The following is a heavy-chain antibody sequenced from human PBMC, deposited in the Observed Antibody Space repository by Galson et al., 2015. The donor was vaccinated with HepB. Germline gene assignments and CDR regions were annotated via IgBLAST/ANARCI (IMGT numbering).Heavy chain of an antibody. CDR2: MNPNNGGT. Sequence: SVKVSCKASGYTFTGYYMHWVRQAPGQGLEWMGRMNPNNGGTNYAHKFQGTVTMTRDTSISTAYMELSRLRSDDTAVYYCARARITMVFNAFDIWGQGTLVTVSS. V-gene: IGHV1-2*06. J-gene: IGHJ3*02. CDR3: ARARITMVFNAFDI. CDR1: GYTFTGYY. D-gene: IGHD3-10*01.